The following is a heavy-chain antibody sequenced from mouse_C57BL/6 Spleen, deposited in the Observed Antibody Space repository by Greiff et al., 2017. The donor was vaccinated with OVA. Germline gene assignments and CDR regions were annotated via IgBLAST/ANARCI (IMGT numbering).Heavy chain of an antibody. CDR1: GFTFSDYG. D-gene: IGHD1-1*01. J-gene: IGHJ2*01. CDR3: ARRTTVVGRGFDY. Sequence: EVKLMESGGGLVKPGGSLKLSCAASGFTFSDYGMHWVRQAPEKGLEWVAYISSGSSTIYYADTGKGRFTISRDNAKNTLFLQMTSLRSEDTAMYYCARRTTVVGRGFDYWGQGTTLTVSS. CDR2: ISSGSSTI. V-gene: IGHV5-17*01.